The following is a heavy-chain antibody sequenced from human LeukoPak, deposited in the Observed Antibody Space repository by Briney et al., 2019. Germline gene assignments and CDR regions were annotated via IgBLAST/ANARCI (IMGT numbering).Heavy chain of an antibody. CDR1: GGSISSGGYY. CDR2: IYYSGST. D-gene: IGHD6-13*01. Sequence: SQTLSLTCTVSGGSISSGGYYWRWIRQHPGKGLEWIGYIYYSGSTNYNPSLKSRVTISVDTSKNQFSLKLSSVTAADTAVYYCARGILAAAGRIWDYWGQGTLVTVSS. CDR3: ARGILAAAGRIWDY. J-gene: IGHJ4*02. V-gene: IGHV4-31*03.